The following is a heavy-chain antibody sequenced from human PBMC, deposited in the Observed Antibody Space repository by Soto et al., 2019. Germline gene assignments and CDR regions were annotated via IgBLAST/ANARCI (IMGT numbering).Heavy chain of an antibody. CDR1: GGSISSYY. J-gene: IGHJ5*02. CDR2: IYYSGST. Sequence: SETLSLTCTVSGGSISSYYWSWVRQPPGKGLEWIGYIYYSGSTNYNPSLKSRVTISVDTSKNQFSLKLSSVTAADTAVYYCARAVPAAAGINWFDPWGQGTLVTVSS. CDR3: ARAVPAAAGINWFDP. D-gene: IGHD6-13*01. V-gene: IGHV4-59*01.